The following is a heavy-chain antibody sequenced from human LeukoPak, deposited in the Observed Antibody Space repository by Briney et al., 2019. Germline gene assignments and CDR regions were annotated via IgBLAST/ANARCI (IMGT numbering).Heavy chain of an antibody. D-gene: IGHD1-26*01. J-gene: IGHJ4*02. Sequence: GGSLRLSCATSGFTVSSNYMSWVRQAPGKGLEWVSAISGSGGSTYYADSVKGRFTISRDNSKNTLHLQMNSLRAEDTAVYYCVKSRGGELPVGYYFDYWGQGTLVTVSS. CDR3: VKSRGGELPVGYYFDY. CDR2: ISGSGGST. V-gene: IGHV3-23*01. CDR1: GFTVSSNY.